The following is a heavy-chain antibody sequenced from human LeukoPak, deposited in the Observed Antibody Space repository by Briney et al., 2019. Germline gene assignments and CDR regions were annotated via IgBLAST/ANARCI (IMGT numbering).Heavy chain of an antibody. CDR3: ARAEYYYDSSGYAFDY. V-gene: IGHV3-53*01. D-gene: IGHD3-22*01. Sequence: GGSLRLSCAASGFTVSSNYMSWVRQAPGKGLEWVSVIYSGGSTYYADSVKGRFTISRDNSKNTLYLQMNSLRAEDTAVYYCARAEYYYDSSGYAFDYWGQGTLVTVSS. CDR1: GFTVSSNY. J-gene: IGHJ4*02. CDR2: IYSGGST.